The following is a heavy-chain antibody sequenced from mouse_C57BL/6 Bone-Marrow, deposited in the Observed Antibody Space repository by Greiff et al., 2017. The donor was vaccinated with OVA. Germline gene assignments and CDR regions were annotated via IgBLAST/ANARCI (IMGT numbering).Heavy chain of an antibody. CDR2: IYPRSGNT. CDR1: GYTFTSYG. J-gene: IGHJ2*01. CDR3: ARGGITTVVAYYFDY. Sequence: VQLQQSGAELARPGASVKLSCKASGYTFTSYGISWVKQRTGQGLEWIGEIYPRSGNTYSNEKFKGKATLTADNSSSTAYMELRSLTSEDSAVYFCARGGITTVVAYYFDYWCQGTTLTVSS. D-gene: IGHD1-1*01. V-gene: IGHV1-81*01.